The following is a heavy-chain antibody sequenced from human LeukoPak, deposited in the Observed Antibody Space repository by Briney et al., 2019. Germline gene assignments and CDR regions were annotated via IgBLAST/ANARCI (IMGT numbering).Heavy chain of an antibody. Sequence: SETLSLTCTVSGGSISSSSYYWGWIRQPPGKGLEWIGSIYYSGNTYYNASLKSQVSISIDTSKNQFSLRLTSVTAADTAVYYCARDHSSSSEDYWGQGTLVTVSS. J-gene: IGHJ4*02. CDR1: GGSISSSSYY. D-gene: IGHD6-13*01. V-gene: IGHV4-39*02. CDR2: IYYSGNT. CDR3: ARDHSSSSEDY.